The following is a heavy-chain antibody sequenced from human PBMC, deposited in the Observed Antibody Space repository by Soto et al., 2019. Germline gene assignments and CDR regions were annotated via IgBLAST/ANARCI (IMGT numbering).Heavy chain of an antibody. D-gene: IGHD3-22*01. CDR2: IYSGGST. CDR1: GFTFSSND. V-gene: IGHV3-53*01. CDR3: ATRPLLPGAP. J-gene: IGHJ3*01. Sequence: EVQLVESGGGLIQPGGSLRLSCAASGFTFSSNDMKWVRHAPGKGLEWVSLIYSGGSTYYADSVKGRFTISRDNSKNTLYLQMSSLRAEDTAVYYCATRPLLPGAPWGQGTMVTVSS.